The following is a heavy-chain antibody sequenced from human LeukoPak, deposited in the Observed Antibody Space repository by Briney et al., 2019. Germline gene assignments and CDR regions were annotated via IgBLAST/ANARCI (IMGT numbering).Heavy chain of an antibody. CDR2: ISYDGSNK. J-gene: IGHJ4*02. CDR1: GFTFSSYA. D-gene: IGHD1-26*01. Sequence: GGSLRLSCAASGFTFSSYAMHWVRQAPGKGLEWVAVISYDGSNKYYADSVKGRFTISRDNSKNTLYLQMNSLRAEDTAVYYCAREQGSYGETRWTFDYWGQGTWSPSPQ. CDR3: AREQGSYGETRWTFDY. V-gene: IGHV3-30-3*01.